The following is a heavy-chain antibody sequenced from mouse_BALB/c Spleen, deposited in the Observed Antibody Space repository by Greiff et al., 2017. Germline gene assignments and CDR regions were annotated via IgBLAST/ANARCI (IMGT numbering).Heavy chain of an antibody. V-gene: IGHV5-17*02. D-gene: IGHD2-4*01. CDR3: ARASTMILAMDY. CDR1: GFTFSSFG. J-gene: IGHJ4*01. CDR2: ISSGSSTI. Sequence: EVKLMESGGGLVQPGGSRKLSCAASGFTFSSFGMHWVRQAPEKGLEWVAYISSGSSTIYYADTVKGRFTISRDNPKNTLFLQMTSLSAEDTAMYYCARASTMILAMDYWGQGTSVTVSS.